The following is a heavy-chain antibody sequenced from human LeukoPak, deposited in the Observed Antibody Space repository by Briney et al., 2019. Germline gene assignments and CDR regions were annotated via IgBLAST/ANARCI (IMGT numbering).Heavy chain of an antibody. Sequence: ASVKVSCKASGGTFSSYAISWVRQAPGQGLEWMGGIIPIFGTANYAQKFQGRVTITTDESTSTAYMELSSLRSEDTAVYYCATGGGAGQVLPFDPWGQGTLVTVSS. CDR2: IIPIFGTA. D-gene: IGHD3-10*01. CDR3: ATGGGAGQVLPFDP. J-gene: IGHJ5*02. CDR1: GGTFSSYA. V-gene: IGHV1-69*05.